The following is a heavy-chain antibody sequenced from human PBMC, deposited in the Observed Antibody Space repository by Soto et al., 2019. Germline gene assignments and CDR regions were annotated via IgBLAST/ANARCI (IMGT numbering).Heavy chain of an antibody. CDR3: ARDPQQLVADV. CDR1: GGSISSVGHY. D-gene: IGHD6-13*01. CDR2: IYYSGST. J-gene: IGHJ6*02. Sequence: SETLSLTCSVSGGSISSVGHYWTWIRQQPGKGLEWIGYIYYSGSTDYNPSLKSRVTISVDTSKNQFSLKLSSVTAADTAVYYCARDPQQLVADVWGQGTTVTVSS. V-gene: IGHV4-31*03.